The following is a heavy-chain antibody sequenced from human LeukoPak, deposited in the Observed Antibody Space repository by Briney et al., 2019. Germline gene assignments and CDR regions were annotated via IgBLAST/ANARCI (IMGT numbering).Heavy chain of an antibody. CDR1: GGSMSGYF. Sequence: SETLSLTCTVSGGSMSGYFWSWVRQPPGKGLEWIGYIYYSGSTNYKPSLKSRVTISVDTSKNQFSLKLSSVTAADTAVYYCARSITSSWYGDFQHWGQGTLLTVSS. V-gene: IGHV4-59*01. J-gene: IGHJ1*01. CDR3: ARSITSSWYGDFQH. CDR2: IYYSGST. D-gene: IGHD6-13*01.